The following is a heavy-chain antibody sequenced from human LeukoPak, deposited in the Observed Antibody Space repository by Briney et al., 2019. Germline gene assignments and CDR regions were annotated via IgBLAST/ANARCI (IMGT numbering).Heavy chain of an antibody. J-gene: IGHJ2*01. V-gene: IGHV4-34*01. D-gene: IGHD2-15*01. CDR2: INHSGST. CDR1: GGSFSGYY. Sequence: SETLSLTCAVYGGSFSGYYWSWIRQPPGKGLEWIGEINHSGSTNYNPSLKSRVTISVDTSKNQFSLKLSSVTAADTAVYYCARGRIRYCSGGSCYAGVHWYFDLWSRGTLVTVSS. CDR3: ARGRIRYCSGGSCYAGVHWYFDL.